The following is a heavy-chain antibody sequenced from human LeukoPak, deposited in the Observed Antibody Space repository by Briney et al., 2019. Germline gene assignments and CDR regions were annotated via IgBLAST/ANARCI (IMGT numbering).Heavy chain of an antibody. CDR3: ATARLTMVRGVIIRADYYGMDV. Sequence: ASVKVSCKVSGYTLTELSMHWARQAPGKGLEWMGGFDPEDGETIYAQKFQGRVTMTEDTSTDTAYMELSSLRSEDTAVYYCATARLTMVRGVIIRADYYGMDVWGQGTTVTVSS. J-gene: IGHJ6*02. D-gene: IGHD3-10*01. CDR1: GYTLTELS. CDR2: FDPEDGET. V-gene: IGHV1-24*01.